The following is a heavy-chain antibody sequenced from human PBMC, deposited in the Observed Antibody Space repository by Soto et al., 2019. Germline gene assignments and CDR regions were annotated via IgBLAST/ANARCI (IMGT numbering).Heavy chain of an antibody. J-gene: IGHJ5*02. CDR1: GGSISSGDYY. CDR2: IYYSGST. CDR3: AADSSGFNWFDP. D-gene: IGHD3-22*01. V-gene: IGHV4-30-4*01. Sequence: SETLSLTCTVSGGSISSGDYYWSWIRQPPGKGLEWIGYIYYSGSTYYNPSLKSRVTISVDTSKNQFSLKLSSVTAADTAVYYCAADSSGFNWFDPWGQGTLVTVSS.